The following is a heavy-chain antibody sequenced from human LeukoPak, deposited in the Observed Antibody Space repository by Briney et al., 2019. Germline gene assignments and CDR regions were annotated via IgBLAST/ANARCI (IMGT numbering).Heavy chain of an antibody. Sequence: GGSLRLSCAASGLIVSSNYMSWVRQAPGKGLEWVSVIYGGGSTYYADSVKGRFTISRDNSKNTLYLQMNSLRAEDTAVYYCARYTHSSGFDYWGQGTLVTVSS. CDR3: ARYTHSSGFDY. J-gene: IGHJ4*02. CDR2: IYGGGST. CDR1: GLIVSSNY. D-gene: IGHD6-19*01. V-gene: IGHV3-53*01.